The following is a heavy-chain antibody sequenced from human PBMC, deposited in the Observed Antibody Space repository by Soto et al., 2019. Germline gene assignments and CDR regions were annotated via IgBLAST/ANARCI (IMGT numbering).Heavy chain of an antibody. J-gene: IGHJ4*02. Sequence: SETLSLTCAVYGGSFSGYYWSWIRQPPGKGLEWIGEINHSGSTNYNPSLKSRVTMSVDTPKNQFSLRLSSVTTADTAVYYCAGLRGYAGSPIDYWGQGTLVTVSS. D-gene: IGHD2-15*01. V-gene: IGHV4-34*01. CDR2: INHSGST. CDR1: GGSFSGYY. CDR3: AGLRGYAGSPIDY.